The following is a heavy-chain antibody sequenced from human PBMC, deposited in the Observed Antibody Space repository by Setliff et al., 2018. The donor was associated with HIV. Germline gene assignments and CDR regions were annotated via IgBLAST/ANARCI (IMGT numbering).Heavy chain of an antibody. CDR3: AREDYYYYGMDV. J-gene: IGHJ6*02. CDR2: IYYSGST. CDR1: GGTISSYY. V-gene: IGHV4-59*01. Sequence: FTCTVSGGTISSYYWSWIRQPPGKGLEWIGYIYYSGSTNYNPSLKSRVTISVDTSKNQFSLKLSSVTAADTAVYYCAREDYYYYGMDVWGQGTTVTVSS.